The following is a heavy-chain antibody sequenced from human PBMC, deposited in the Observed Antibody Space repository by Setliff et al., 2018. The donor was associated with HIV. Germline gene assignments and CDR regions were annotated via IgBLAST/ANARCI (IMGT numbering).Heavy chain of an antibody. CDR3: ARVSITYWYSIPTFYYYYMDV. CDR2: INHSGRT. D-gene: IGHD2-15*01. CDR1: GGSFSDNY. V-gene: IGHV4-34*01. J-gene: IGHJ6*03. Sequence: SETLSLTCAVYGGSFSDNYWSWIRQSPGKGLEWIGEINHSGRTKYSPSLRSRVSISVDTSKNQFSLKLRSVTAADTAMYHCARVSITYWYSIPTFYYYYMDVWGKGTKVTVS.